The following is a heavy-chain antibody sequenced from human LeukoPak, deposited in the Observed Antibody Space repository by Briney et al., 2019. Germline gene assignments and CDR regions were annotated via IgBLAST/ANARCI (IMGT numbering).Heavy chain of an antibody. V-gene: IGHV3-48*03. CDR2: ISSSGTTI. CDR1: GFTFSSFV. Sequence: GGSLRLSCAASGFTFSSFVMNWVRQAPGRGLEWISYISSSGTTIYYADSVKGRFTISRDNAKNSLYLQMNSLRAEDTAVYYCAREGEAGPYYFDYWGQGTLVTVSS. J-gene: IGHJ4*02. CDR3: AREGEAGPYYFDY. D-gene: IGHD3-16*01.